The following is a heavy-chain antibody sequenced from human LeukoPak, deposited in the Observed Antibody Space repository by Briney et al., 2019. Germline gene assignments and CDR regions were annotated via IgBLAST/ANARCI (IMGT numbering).Heavy chain of an antibody. V-gene: IGHV3-23*01. D-gene: IGHD3-16*01. CDR3: AKEGGA. CDR1: GFVFSSYT. J-gene: IGHJ5*02. Sequence: GGSLRLTCEASGFVFSSYTMTWVRQAPGQGLEWVSAIGGRGGSTYYADSVKGRVTISRDNSKNTVSLQMNSLRGDDTAIYYCAKEGGAWGQGTLVVVSS. CDR2: IGGRGGST.